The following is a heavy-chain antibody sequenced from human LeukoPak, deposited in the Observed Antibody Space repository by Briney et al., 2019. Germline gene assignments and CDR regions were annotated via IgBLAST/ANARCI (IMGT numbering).Heavy chain of an antibody. CDR3: AKDKRRSVAVPLFGY. J-gene: IGHJ4*02. V-gene: IGHV3-9*01. CDR2: ISWNSGSI. CDR1: GFTFNDYA. Sequence: GRSLRLSCAASGFTFNDYAMHWVRQAPGKGLEWVSGISWNSGSIGYADSVKGRFTISRDNAKNSLYLQMNSLRAEDTALYYCAKDKRRSVAVPLFGYWGQGTLVTVSS.